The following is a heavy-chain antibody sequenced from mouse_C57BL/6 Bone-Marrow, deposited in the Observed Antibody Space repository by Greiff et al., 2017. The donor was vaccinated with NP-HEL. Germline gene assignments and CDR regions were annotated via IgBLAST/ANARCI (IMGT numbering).Heavy chain of an antibody. J-gene: IGHJ2*01. V-gene: IGHV1-64*01. CDR2: IHPNSGST. Sequence: QVQLQQPGAELVKPGASVKLSCKASGYPFTSYWMPWVTQRPGQGLEWIGMIHPNSGSTTYNETFKSQATLTVDKSSSTAYMQLSSLTSEDSAVYYCARREGPGKGLRDYWGQGTTLTVSS. D-gene: IGHD1-3*01. CDR1: GYPFTSYW. CDR3: ARREGPGKGLRDY.